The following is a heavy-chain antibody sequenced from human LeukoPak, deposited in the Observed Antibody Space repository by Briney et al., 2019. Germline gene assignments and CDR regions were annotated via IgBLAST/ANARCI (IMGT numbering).Heavy chain of an antibody. CDR1: GGSLSSGSYY. CDR3: ARVGVVVPAAMSYFDY. CDR2: IYYSGST. Sequence: PSETLSLTCTVSGGSLSSGSYYWSWVRQPPGKGLEWVGYIYYSGSTNYNPSLKSRVTISVDTSKNQFSLKLSSVTAADTAVYYCARVGVVVPAAMSYFDYWGQGTLVTVSS. D-gene: IGHD2-2*01. V-gene: IGHV4-61*01. J-gene: IGHJ4*02.